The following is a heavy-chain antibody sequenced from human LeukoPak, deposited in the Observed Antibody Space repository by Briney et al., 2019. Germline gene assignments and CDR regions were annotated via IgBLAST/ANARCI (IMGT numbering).Heavy chain of an antibody. CDR3: ARGFTTFQWFDL. CDR2: AYYSGNT. Sequence: PSETLSLTCTVSGGSISSYYWNWIRQPPGKGLEWIGFAYYSGNTDSYPSLKSRVTISVDTSKNQFSLKLSSVTAADTAVYYCARGFTTFQWFDLWGRGTLVTVSS. CDR1: GGSISSYY. J-gene: IGHJ2*01. D-gene: IGHD3-9*01. V-gene: IGHV4-59*08.